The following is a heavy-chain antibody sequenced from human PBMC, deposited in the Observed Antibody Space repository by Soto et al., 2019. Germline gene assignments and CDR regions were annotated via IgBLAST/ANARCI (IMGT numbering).Heavy chain of an antibody. CDR2: ITYDGSNQ. CDR1: GFTFSSYT. Sequence: LRLSCAASGFTFSSYTMHWVRQAPGKGLEWVGVITYDGSNQYYADSVKGRFTISRDNSRNMLFLQMNSLRPDDTAVYYCARAPSGSYPEFDYWGQGTLVTVSS. D-gene: IGHD1-26*01. V-gene: IGHV3-30-3*01. CDR3: ARAPSGSYPEFDY. J-gene: IGHJ4*02.